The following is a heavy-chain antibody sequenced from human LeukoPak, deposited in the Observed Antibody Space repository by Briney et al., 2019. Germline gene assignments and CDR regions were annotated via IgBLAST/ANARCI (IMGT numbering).Heavy chain of an antibody. V-gene: IGHV4-4*07. D-gene: IGHD2-15*01. CDR1: GGSISSDY. J-gene: IGHJ4*02. Sequence: SETLSLTCTVPGGSISSDYWSWIRQPAGKGLEWIGRNYTSGSTNYNPSLKSRVTLSVDTSKNQFSLKLSSVTATDTAVYYCATGPPAALDYWGQGTLVTVSS. CDR2: NYTSGST. CDR3: ATGPPAALDY.